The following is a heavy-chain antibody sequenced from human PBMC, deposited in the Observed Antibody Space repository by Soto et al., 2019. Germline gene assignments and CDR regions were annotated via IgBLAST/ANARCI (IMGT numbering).Heavy chain of an antibody. J-gene: IGHJ6*02. CDR2: IYYSGST. V-gene: IGHV4-59*01. D-gene: IGHD3-9*01. CDR3: ASGGALRYFDWLSSTYGMDV. Sequence: SETLSLTCTVSGGSISSYYWSWIRQPPGKGLEWIGYIYYSGSTNYNPSIKSRVTISVDTSKNQFSLKLSSVTAADMAVYYCASGGALRYFDWLSSTYGMDVWGQGTTVT. CDR1: GGSISSYY.